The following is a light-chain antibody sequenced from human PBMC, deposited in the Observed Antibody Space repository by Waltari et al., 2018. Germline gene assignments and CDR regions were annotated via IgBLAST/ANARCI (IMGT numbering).Light chain of an antibody. J-gene: IGKJ4*01. V-gene: IGKV1-39*01. CDR2: AAS. CDR1: KSISSY. CDR3: QQSYSTPPLT. Sequence: DIQMTKSPSSLSASVGDRVTITCRASKSISSYLNWYQQKPGKAPKLLIYAASSLQSGVPSRFSGSGSVTDFTLTISSLQPEDFATYYCQQSYSTPPLTFGGGTKVEIK.